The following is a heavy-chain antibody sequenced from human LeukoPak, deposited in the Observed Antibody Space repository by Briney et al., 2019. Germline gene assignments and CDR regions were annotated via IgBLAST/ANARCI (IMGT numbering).Heavy chain of an antibody. J-gene: IGHJ4*02. CDR1: GFTFSTYA. D-gene: IGHD2-21*01. Sequence: GGSLRLSCAASGFTFSTYAMSWVRQIPGKGLEWVSAISGSDAGTYYADSVKGRFTISRDNSRNTLYLQMNTLRAEDTAVYFCAKSPVPSCRGSFCYPFDYWGQGHLVTVSS. V-gene: IGHV3-23*01. CDR3: AKSPVPSCRGSFCYPFDY. CDR2: ISGSDAGT.